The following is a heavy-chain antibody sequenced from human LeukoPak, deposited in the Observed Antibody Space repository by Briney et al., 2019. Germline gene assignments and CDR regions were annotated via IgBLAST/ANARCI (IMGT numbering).Heavy chain of an antibody. CDR2: IKKDGSEK. Sequence: GGSLRLSCAASGFTFSSYWMSWVRQAPGKGLEWVANIKKDGSEKYYVDSVKGRLTISRDNAKTSLYLQMNSLRAEDTAVYYCARDLSGVTGYTYGRGIDYWGQGTLVTVSS. CDR1: GFTFSSYW. V-gene: IGHV3-7*01. CDR3: ARDLSGVTGYTYGRGIDY. D-gene: IGHD5-18*01. J-gene: IGHJ4*02.